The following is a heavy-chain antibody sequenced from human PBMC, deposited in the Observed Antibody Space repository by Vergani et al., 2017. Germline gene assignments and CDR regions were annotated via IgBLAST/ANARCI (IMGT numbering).Heavy chain of an antibody. CDR1: GGTFSSYA. CDR2: IIPIFGTA. V-gene: IGHV1-69*01. CDR3: ARARGHSPFGEPTLDYDGMDV. D-gene: IGHD3-10*01. J-gene: IGHJ6*02. Sequence: QVQLVQSGAEVKKPGSSVKVSCKASGGTFSSYAISWVRQAPGQGLEWMGGIIPIFGTANYAQKFQGRVTITADESTSTAYMELSSLRSEDTAVYYCARARGHSPFGEPTLDYDGMDVWGQGTTVTVSS.